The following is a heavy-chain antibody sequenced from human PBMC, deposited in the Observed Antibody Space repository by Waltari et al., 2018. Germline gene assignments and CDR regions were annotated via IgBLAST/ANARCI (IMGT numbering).Heavy chain of an antibody. J-gene: IGHJ3*02. CDR2: VDPEDGET. CDR1: GSTFTDYY. Sequence: EVQLLQSGTELKKPGTTVKISCQVSGSTFTDYYIHWVQQAPGKGPHWMGLVDPEDGETIYEEKFQGRVTITADTSTDTAYMELSSLRSEDTAVYYCATALGDRSSASRAFDIWGLGTMITVSS. D-gene: IGHD3-10*01. CDR3: ATALGDRSSASRAFDI. V-gene: IGHV1-69-2*01.